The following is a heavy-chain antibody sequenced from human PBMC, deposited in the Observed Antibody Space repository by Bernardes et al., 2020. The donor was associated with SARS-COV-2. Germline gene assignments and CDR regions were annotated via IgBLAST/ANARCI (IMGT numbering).Heavy chain of an antibody. D-gene: IGHD2-2*01. J-gene: IGHJ4*02. CDR3: ASSRRGIYHAFDY. CDR2: IYYSGST. V-gene: IGHV4-59*11. CDR1: GGSISSHY. Sequence: SETLSLTCTVSGGSISSHYWSWIRQPPGKGLEWIGYIYYSGSTNYNPSLKSRVTISVDTSKNQFSLKLSSVTAADTAVYYCASSRRGIYHAFDYWGQGTLVTVSS.